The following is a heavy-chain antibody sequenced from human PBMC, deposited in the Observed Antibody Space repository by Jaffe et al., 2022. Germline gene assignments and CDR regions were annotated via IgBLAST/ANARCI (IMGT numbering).Heavy chain of an antibody. D-gene: IGHD2-21*02. CDR3: ARGIGVTPGRGAYSYYMDV. Sequence: QVLLVQSGAEVEKPGASVKVSCKASGYTFANYDINWVRQATGQGLEWMGWMNPNSGNRRHAQKFQGRVTMTRDSSISTAYMELSSLTSEDTAVYYCARGIGVTPGRGAYSYYMDVWGKGTAVTVSS. J-gene: IGHJ6*03. V-gene: IGHV1-8*01. CDR2: MNPNSGNR. CDR1: GYTFANYD.